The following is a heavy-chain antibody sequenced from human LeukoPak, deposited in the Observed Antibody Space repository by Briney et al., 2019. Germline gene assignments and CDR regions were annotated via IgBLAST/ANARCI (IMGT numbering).Heavy chain of an antibody. CDR2: ISWNSGSI. V-gene: IGHV3-9*01. D-gene: IGHD5-18*01. Sequence: GGSLRLSCAASGFTFDDYAMHWVRQAPGKGLEWVSGISWNSGSIGYADSVKGRFTISRDNAKNSLYLQMHSLRAEDTALYYCAKDIGSVDTGPAFDYWGQGTLVTVSS. CDR1: GFTFDDYA. CDR3: AKDIGSVDTGPAFDY. J-gene: IGHJ4*02.